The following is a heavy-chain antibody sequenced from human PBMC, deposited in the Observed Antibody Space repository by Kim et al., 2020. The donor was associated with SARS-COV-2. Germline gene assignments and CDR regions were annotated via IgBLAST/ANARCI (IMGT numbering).Heavy chain of an antibody. D-gene: IGHD3-10*01. V-gene: IGHV3-30*18. CDR3: AKEGVPGYYYGSEKTYFDY. CDR2: ISYDGSNK. J-gene: IGHJ4*02. CDR1: GFTFSSYG. Sequence: GGSLRLSCAASGFTFSSYGMHWVRQAPGKGLEWVAVISYDGSNKYYADSVKGRFTISRDNSKNTLYLQMNSLRAEDTAVYYCAKEGVPGYYYGSEKTYFDYWGQGTLVTVSS.